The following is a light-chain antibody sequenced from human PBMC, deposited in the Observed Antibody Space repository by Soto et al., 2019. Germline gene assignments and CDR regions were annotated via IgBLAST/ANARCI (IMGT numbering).Light chain of an antibody. CDR3: MQFAHFPRT. V-gene: IGKV2-24*01. CDR1: QNLVYSDGNTY. CDR2: QIS. Sequence: DVVLTQTPLSSPVTLGQPASISCRSSQNLVYSDGNTYLSWLQQRPGQPPRLLIYQISNRFSGVPDRFSGSGAGTDFTLKISRVEAEDVGVYYCMQFAHFPRTFGQGTKLEI. J-gene: IGKJ1*01.